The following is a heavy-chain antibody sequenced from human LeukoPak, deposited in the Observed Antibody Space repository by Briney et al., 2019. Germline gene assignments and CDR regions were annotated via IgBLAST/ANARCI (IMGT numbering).Heavy chain of an antibody. D-gene: IGHD2-2*02. CDR1: GFTFNRYG. V-gene: IGHV3-30*03. J-gene: IGHJ4*02. CDR2: ISFDGKVS. Sequence: GGSLRLSCAASGFTFNRYGMHWVRQAPGKGLEWVAVISFDGKVSYYADSVKGRFTISRDNAKNSLYLQMNSLRAEDTAVYYCARSCSSTSCYSDYWGQGTLVTVSS. CDR3: ARSCSSTSCYSDY.